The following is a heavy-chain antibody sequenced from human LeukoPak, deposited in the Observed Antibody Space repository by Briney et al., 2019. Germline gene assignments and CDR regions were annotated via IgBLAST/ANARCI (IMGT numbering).Heavy chain of an antibody. Sequence: PSETLSLTCTVSNFSISSGYYWGWIRQPPGKGLEWIGQIYHSGNTYYNPSLKSRVTISVDTSKNQFSLKLNSVTAADTAVYYCARDGASGDGVCCFSNWFDPWGQGTLVTVSS. CDR2: IYHSGNT. CDR3: ARDGASGDGVCCFSNWFDP. V-gene: IGHV4-38-2*02. J-gene: IGHJ5*02. D-gene: IGHD2-8*01. CDR1: NFSISSGYY.